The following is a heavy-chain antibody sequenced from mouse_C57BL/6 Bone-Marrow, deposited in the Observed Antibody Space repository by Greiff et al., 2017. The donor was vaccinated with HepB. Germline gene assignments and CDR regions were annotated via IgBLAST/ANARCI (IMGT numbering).Heavy chain of an antibody. CDR2: IDPANGNT. CDR1: GFNIKNTY. D-gene: IGHD1-1*01. V-gene: IGHV14-3*01. Sequence: EVKLVESVAELVRPGASVKLSCTASGFNIKNTYMHWVKQRPEQGLEWIGRIDPANGNTKYAPKFQGKATITADTSSNTAYLQLSSLTSEDTAIYYCAYYYGSSLYYYAMDYWGQGTSVTVSS. CDR3: AYYYGSSLYYYAMDY. J-gene: IGHJ4*01.